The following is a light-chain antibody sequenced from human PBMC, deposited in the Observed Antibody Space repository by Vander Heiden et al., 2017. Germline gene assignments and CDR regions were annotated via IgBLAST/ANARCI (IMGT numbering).Light chain of an antibody. CDR2: KAS. CDR1: QSISSW. J-gene: IGKJ1*01. CDR3: QQDNSYPLA. V-gene: IGKV1-5*03. Sequence: DIQMTQSPSTLSASVGDRVTITCRASQSISSWLAWYQQKPGKAPKLLIYKASSLESGVPSRFSGSGSGTEFTLTISSVQPDDFATYYCQQDNSYPLAFGQGTKVEIK.